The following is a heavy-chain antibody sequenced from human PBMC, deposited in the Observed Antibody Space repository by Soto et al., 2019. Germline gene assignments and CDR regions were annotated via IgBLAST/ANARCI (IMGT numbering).Heavy chain of an antibody. D-gene: IGHD3-10*01. J-gene: IGHJ6*02. CDR2: IIPILGET. CDR1: GTIFSSYT. V-gene: IGHV1-69*02. CDR3: ASGLGGRMDD. Sequence: QVQLVQSGAEVKKPGSSVRVSCKASGTIFSSYTISWVRQAPGQGLEWMGRIIPILGETNSAQKFQGRVTLTADKSTNTAYMELNSLRLEDTALYYWASGLGGRMDDWGQGTTVTVSS.